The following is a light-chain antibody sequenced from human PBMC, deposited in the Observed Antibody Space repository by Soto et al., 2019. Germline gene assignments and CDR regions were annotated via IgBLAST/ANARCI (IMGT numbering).Light chain of an antibody. V-gene: IGKV1-5*03. CDR2: KAS. Sequence: DIQMTQSPSTLSASVGDRVTVTCRASQSISSWLAWYQQKAGKAPKLLIYKASALQSGVPPRFSGSGSGTDFTLAISSLQPEDSATYYCLQDINYPWTFGQGTKVDIK. CDR3: LQDINYPWT. J-gene: IGKJ1*01. CDR1: QSISSW.